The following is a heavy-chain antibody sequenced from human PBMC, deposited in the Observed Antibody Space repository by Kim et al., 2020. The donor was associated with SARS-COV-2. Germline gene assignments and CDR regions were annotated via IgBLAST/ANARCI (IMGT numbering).Heavy chain of an antibody. D-gene: IGHD3-10*01. CDR3: ARVNGITMVRGVIRH. CDR1: GGSFSGYY. Sequence: SETLSLTCAVYGGSFSGYYWSWIRQPPGKGLEWIGEINHSGSTNYNPSLKSRVTISVDTSKNQFSLKLSSVTAADTAVYYCARVNGITMVRGVIRHWGQGTLVTVSS. V-gene: IGHV4-34*01. CDR2: INHSGST. J-gene: IGHJ4*02.